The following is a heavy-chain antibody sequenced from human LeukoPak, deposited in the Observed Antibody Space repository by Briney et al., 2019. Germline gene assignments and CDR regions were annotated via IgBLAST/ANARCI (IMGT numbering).Heavy chain of an antibody. CDR1: GFTFSSYG. Sequence: GRSLRLSCAAPGFTFSSYGMHWVRQAPGKGLEWVAVISYDGSNKYYADSVKGRFTISRDNSKNTLYLQMNSLRAEDTAVYYCAKDKSWGYFDYWGQGTLVTVSS. CDR2: ISYDGSNK. J-gene: IGHJ4*02. CDR3: AKDKSWGYFDY. V-gene: IGHV3-30*18. D-gene: IGHD3-16*01.